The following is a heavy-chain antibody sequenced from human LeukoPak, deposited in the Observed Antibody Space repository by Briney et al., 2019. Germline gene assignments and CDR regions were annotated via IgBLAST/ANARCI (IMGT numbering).Heavy chain of an antibody. Sequence: SETLSLTCVVSSYSISSGYYWGWIRQPPGKELEWIGSFYHSGSTYYNPSLKSRVTISVDTSKNQFSLKLSSLTAADTAVYYCARHSSGYFQYSNFDYWGQGTLVTVSS. J-gene: IGHJ4*02. V-gene: IGHV4-38-2*01. CDR2: FYHSGST. D-gene: IGHD3-22*01. CDR1: SYSISSGYY. CDR3: ARHSSGYFQYSNFDY.